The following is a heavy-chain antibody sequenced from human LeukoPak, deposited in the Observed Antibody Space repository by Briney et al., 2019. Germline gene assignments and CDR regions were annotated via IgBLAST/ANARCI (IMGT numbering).Heavy chain of an antibody. D-gene: IGHD3/OR15-3a*01. CDR1: GVSISSSNSY. CDR3: ARQTGSGLFILP. CDR2: IYYSGNT. Sequence: PSETLSLTCTVSGVSISSSNSYWGWIRQPPGTGLEWIGSIYYSGNTYYNASLKSQVSISIDTSTNQFSLRLTSVTAADTAVYYCARQTGSGLFILPGGQGTLVTVSS. V-gene: IGHV4-39*01. J-gene: IGHJ4*02.